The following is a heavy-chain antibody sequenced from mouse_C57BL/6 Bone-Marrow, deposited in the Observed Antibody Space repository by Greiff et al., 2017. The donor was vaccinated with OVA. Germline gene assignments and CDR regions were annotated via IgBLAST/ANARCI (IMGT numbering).Heavy chain of an antibody. D-gene: IGHD1-1*01. J-gene: IGHJ3*01. V-gene: IGHV1-9*01. CDR1: GYTFTGYW. Sequence: LMESGAELMKPGASVKLSCKATGYTFTGYWIEWVKQRPGHGLEWIGEILPGSGSTNYNEKFKGKATFTADTSSNTAYMQLSSLTTEDSAIYYCARRAHYYGRGRFAYWGQGTLVTVSA. CDR2: ILPGSGST. CDR3: ARRAHYYGRGRFAY.